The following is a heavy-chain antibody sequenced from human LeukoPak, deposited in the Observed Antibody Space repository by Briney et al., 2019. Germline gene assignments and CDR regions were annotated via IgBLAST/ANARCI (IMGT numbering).Heavy chain of an antibody. J-gene: IGHJ6*02. CDR3: AKGSSPYGSGSYHPYYCYYGMDV. D-gene: IGHD3-10*01. CDR2: ISYDGSNK. CDR1: GFTFSSYG. Sequence: GRSLRLSCAASGFTFSSYGMHWVRQAPGKGLEWVAVISYDGSNKYYADSVRGRFTISRDNSKNTLYLQMNSQRAEDTAVYYCAKGSSPYGSGSYHPYYCYYGMDVWGQGTTVTVSS. V-gene: IGHV3-30*18.